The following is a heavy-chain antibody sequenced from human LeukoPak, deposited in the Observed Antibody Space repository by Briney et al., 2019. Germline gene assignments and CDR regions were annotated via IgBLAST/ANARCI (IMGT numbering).Heavy chain of an antibody. J-gene: IGHJ3*02. D-gene: IGHD5-24*01. CDR2: MFYSGST. CDR3: ARDVGRWPHVAFDI. V-gene: IGHV4-39*07. CDR1: GGSIITGSYY. Sequence: SQTLSLTCTVSGGSIITGSYYWGWIRQPPGKGLEWIGNMFYSGSTYYNPSLKSRVTITVDTSKNQFSLKLSSVTAADTAVYYCARDVGRWPHVAFDIWGQGTMVTVSS.